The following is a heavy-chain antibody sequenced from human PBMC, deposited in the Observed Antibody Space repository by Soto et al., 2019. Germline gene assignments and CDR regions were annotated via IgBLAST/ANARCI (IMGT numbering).Heavy chain of an antibody. V-gene: IGHV3-30*07. D-gene: IGHD4-4*01. J-gene: IGHJ6*02. CDR2: ISYDGSSE. CDR3: ARGSEYSNGYYYYAMDV. CDR1: DFIFSTYA. Sequence: HPGGSLRLSCAASDFIFSTYALHWVRQAPGKGLQWVAIISYDGSSEYYADSVKGRFTISRDSSKSTVFLQMNSLRAEDTAVYYCARGSEYSNGYYYYAMDVWGQGTTVTVSS.